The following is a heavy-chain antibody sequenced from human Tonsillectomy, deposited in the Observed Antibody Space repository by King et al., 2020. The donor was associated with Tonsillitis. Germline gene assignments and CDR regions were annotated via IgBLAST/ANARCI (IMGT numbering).Heavy chain of an antibody. CDR3: AGGYCSSTNCIYDFVY. J-gene: IGHJ4*02. V-gene: IGHV3-30-3*01. CDR2: ISYDGSNK. D-gene: IGHD2-2*01. Sequence: VQLVESGGGVVQPGRSLRLSCAASGFTFSSYAMHWVRQAPGKGLEWVAVISYDGSNKYYEDSVKGRITISRDNSKNTLYLQMNSLRAEDTAVYYCAGGYCSSTNCIYDFVYWGEGPLVTVSS. CDR1: GFTFSSYA.